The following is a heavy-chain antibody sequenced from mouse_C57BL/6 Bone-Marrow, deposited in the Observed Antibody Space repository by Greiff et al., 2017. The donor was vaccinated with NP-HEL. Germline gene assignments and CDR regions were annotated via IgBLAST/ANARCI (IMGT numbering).Heavy chain of an antibody. D-gene: IGHD3-3*01. CDR3: ASRLGYYFDY. V-gene: IGHV3-6*01. CDR1: GYSITSGYY. Sequence: EVKLEESGPGLVKPSQSLSLTCSVTGYSITSGYYWNWIRQFPGNKLEWMGYISYDGSNNYNPSLKNRISITRDTSKNQFFLKLNSVTTEDTATYYCASRLGYYFDYWGQGTTLTVSS. J-gene: IGHJ2*01. CDR2: ISYDGSN.